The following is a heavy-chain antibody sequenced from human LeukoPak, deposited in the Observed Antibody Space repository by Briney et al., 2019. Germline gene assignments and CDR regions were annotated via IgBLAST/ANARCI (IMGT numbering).Heavy chain of an antibody. J-gene: IGHJ4*02. V-gene: IGHV4-61*02. D-gene: IGHD4/OR15-4a*01. CDR1: GGSISSGTYY. CDR3: ARERYGEFFDY. Sequence: SQTLSLTCTVSGGSISSGTYYWSWIRQPAGKGLEWIGRIYSSGSTSYNPSLTSRVTISVDTSKNQFSLKLSSMTAADTAVYYCARERYGEFFDYWGQGTLVTVSS. CDR2: IYSSGST.